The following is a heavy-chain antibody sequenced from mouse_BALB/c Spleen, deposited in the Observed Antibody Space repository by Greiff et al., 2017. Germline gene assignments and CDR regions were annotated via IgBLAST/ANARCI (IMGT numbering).Heavy chain of an antibody. CDR2: ISSGGGST. Sequence: EVKLVESGGGLVKPGGSLKLSCAASGFAFSSYDMSWVRQTPEKRLEWVAYISSGGGSTYYPDTVKGRFTIARDNAKNTLYLQMSSLKSEDTSMYYCARQRGKKYAMDYWGQGTSVTVSS. CDR3: ARQRGKKYAMDY. CDR1: GFAFSSYD. J-gene: IGHJ4*01. V-gene: IGHV5-12-1*01.